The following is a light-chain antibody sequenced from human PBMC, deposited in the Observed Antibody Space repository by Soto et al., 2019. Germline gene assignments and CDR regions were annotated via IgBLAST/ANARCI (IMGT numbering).Light chain of an antibody. CDR2: DLS. V-gene: IGLV2-14*03. CDR3: SSYTSSNTYV. CDR1: SSDVGAYNY. Sequence: QSALTQPASVSGSPGQSITISCTGTSSDVGAYNYVSWYQQYPGKAPKFMIYDLSNRPSGVSDRFSGSRSGNTASLTISGLQAEDEADYYCSSYTSSNTYVFGTGTKLTVL. J-gene: IGLJ1*01.